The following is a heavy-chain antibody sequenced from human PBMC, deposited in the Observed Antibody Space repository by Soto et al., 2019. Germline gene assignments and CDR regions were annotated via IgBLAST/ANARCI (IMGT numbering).Heavy chain of an antibody. D-gene: IGHD6-13*01. J-gene: IGHJ6*03. CDR2: INHSGST. CDR1: GGSFSGYY. V-gene: IGHV4-34*01. Sequence: NPSETLSLTCAVYGGSFSGYYWSWIRQPPGKGLEWIGEINHSGSTNYNPSLKSRVTISVDTSKNQFSLKLSSVTAADTAVYYCASRAYSSSWYPRKENYYYYYYMDVWGKGTTVTVSS. CDR3: ASRAYSSSWYPRKENYYYYYYMDV.